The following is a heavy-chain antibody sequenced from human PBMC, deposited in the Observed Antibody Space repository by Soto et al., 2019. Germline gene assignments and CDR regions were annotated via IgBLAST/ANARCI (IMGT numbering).Heavy chain of an antibody. V-gene: IGHV1-46*01. D-gene: IGHD6-19*01. Sequence: ASVKVSCKASGYTFTSYYMHWVRQAPGQGLEWMGIINPSGGSTSYAQKFQGRVTMTRDTSTSTVYMELSSLRSEDTAVYYCARDGSSSGWYPFIDWFDPWGQGTLVTSPQ. J-gene: IGHJ5*02. CDR3: ARDGSSSGWYPFIDWFDP. CDR1: GYTFTSYY. CDR2: INPSGGST.